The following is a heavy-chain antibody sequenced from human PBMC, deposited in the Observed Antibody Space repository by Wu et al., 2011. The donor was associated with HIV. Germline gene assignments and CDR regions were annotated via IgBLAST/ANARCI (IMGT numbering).Heavy chain of an antibody. Sequence: QVQLVQSGAEVKKPGSSVKVSCKASGRTFSSFTISWVRQAPGQGLEWMGGIIPFFGTANYAQKFQGRVTITTDESTSTVYMELSSLRSEDTAVYYCARDQHPGATFKPIEMVYYFYGMDVWGQGTTVTVSS. V-gene: IGHV1-69*05. D-gene: IGHD2-2*01. CDR3: ARDQHPGATFKPIEMVYYFYGMDV. CDR1: GRTFSSFT. J-gene: IGHJ6*02. CDR2: IIPFFGTA.